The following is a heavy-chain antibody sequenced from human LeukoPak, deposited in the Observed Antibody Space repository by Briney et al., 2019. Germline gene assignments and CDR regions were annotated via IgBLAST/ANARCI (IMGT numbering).Heavy chain of an antibody. CDR3: AHSYDTGGNYYSRFDY. CDR1: GFSLTTSGVG. Sequence: KESGPTLVNPTQTLTLTCTFSGFSLTTSGVGVGWIRQPPGKALEWLALIYWNDHKPYSPALRSRLTVTKDTSKNQVVLTMTNMDPVDTATYYCAHSYDTGGNYYSRFDYWGQGTLVTVFS. J-gene: IGHJ4*02. CDR2: IYWNDHK. V-gene: IGHV2-5*01. D-gene: IGHD3-22*01.